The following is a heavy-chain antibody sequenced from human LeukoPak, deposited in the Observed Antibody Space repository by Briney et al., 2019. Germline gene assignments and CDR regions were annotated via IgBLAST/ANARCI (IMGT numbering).Heavy chain of an antibody. D-gene: IGHD3-22*01. J-gene: IGHJ4*02. CDR2: IYPGDSDT. V-gene: IGHV5-51*01. CDR3: ARHTSPDGGQYYYDSSGYYNAIMD. CDR1: GYSFTSYW. Sequence: GESLKISCKGSGYSFTSYWIGWVRQMPGNGLEWVGIIYPGDSDTRYSPSFRGQVTISVDRSISTAYLQWSTLKDSDTAMYYCARHTSPDGGQYYYDSSGYYNAIMDWGQGTLVTVSS.